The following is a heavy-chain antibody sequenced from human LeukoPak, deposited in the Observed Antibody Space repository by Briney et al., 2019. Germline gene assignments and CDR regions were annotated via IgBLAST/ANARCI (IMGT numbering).Heavy chain of an antibody. D-gene: IGHD2-2*01. CDR1: GFTFSSYA. CDR3: AKDRRVVPAASAIDY. CDR2: ISGSGGST. J-gene: IGHJ4*02. V-gene: IGHV3-23*01. Sequence: GGSLRLSCAASGFTFSSYAMSWVRQAPGKGLEWVSAISGSGGSTYYADSVKGRFTISRDNSKNTLYLQMNSLRAEGTAVYYCAKDRRVVPAASAIDYWGQGTLVTVSS.